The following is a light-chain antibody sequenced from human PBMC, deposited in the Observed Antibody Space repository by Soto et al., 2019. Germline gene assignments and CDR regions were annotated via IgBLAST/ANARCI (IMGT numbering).Light chain of an antibody. V-gene: IGKV3-11*01. CDR1: HTISNS. Sequence: EIVLTQSRATLSLSPGERATLSCRASHTISNSLAWYQQRPGQAPRLLIYDASNRATGIPARFSGSGSGTDFTLTISRLEPEDFAVYYCQNRNNWPPGATFGGGTKVEIK. CDR2: DAS. J-gene: IGKJ4*01. CDR3: QNRNNWPPGAT.